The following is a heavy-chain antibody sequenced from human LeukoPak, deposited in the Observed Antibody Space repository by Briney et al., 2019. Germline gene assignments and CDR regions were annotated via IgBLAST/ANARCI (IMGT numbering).Heavy chain of an antibody. D-gene: IGHD6-19*01. CDR3: ARDWVYGIAVAGQDY. J-gene: IGHJ4*02. CDR2: INAGNGNT. Sequence: ASVKVSCKASGYTFTSYAMHWVRQAPGQRLEWMGWINAGNGNTKYSQKFQGRVTITRDTSASTAYMELSSLRSEDTAVYYCARDWVYGIAVAGQDYWGQGTLVTVSS. V-gene: IGHV1-3*01. CDR1: GYTFTSYA.